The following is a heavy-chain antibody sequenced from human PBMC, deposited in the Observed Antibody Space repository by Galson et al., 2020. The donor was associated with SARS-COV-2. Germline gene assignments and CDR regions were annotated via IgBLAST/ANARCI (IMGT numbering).Heavy chain of an antibody. CDR3: ARGIAGYSSSWYSY. D-gene: IGHD6-13*01. CDR1: GGSFSGYY. Sequence: SETLSLTCAVYGGSFSGYYWSWIRQPPGKGLEWLGDIHPSGKTNYNPSLKSRVTISVDTSKNQFSLKVSSVTAADTAVYFCARGIAGYSSSWYSYWGQGTLVTVSS. CDR2: IHPSGKT. V-gene: IGHV4-34*01. J-gene: IGHJ4*02.